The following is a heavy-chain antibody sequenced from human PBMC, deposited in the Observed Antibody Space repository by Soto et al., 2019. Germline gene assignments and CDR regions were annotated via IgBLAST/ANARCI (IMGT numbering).Heavy chain of an antibody. CDR1: RVAFSKFI. V-gene: IGHV1-69*13. D-gene: IGHD6-19*01. J-gene: IGHJ6*02. CDR3: AKVRYSSPMGYYYGMDV. Sequence: GASVKVSCKASRVAFSKFIVTWVRQAPGLGLEWVGGLIPIFAPANYAQKFQGRVTITADESTSTSYMEVNNLRSEDTAVYYCAKVRYSSPMGYYYGMDVWGQGTTVAVSS. CDR2: LIPIFAPA.